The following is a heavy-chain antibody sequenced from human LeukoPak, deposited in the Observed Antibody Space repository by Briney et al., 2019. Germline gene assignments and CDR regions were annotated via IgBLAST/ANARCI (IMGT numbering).Heavy chain of an antibody. V-gene: IGHV1-2*02. CDR2: INPNSGGT. D-gene: IGHD3-22*01. Sequence: ASVKVSCKASRYTFTGYYMHWVRQAPGQGLEWMGWINPNSGGTNYAQKFQGRVTMTRDTSISTAYMELSRLRSDDTAVYYCAREYYDSSGSHAFDLWGQGTMVTVSS. J-gene: IGHJ3*01. CDR3: AREYYDSSGSHAFDL. CDR1: RYTFTGYY.